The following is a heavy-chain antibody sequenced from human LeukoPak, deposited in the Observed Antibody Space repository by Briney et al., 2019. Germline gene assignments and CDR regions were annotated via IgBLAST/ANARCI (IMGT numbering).Heavy chain of an antibody. CDR1: GGSISGNY. V-gene: IGHV4-59*01. J-gene: IGHJ4*02. CDR3: ARGSPRADS. Sequence: ETLCLTCTVSGGSISGNYWSWIRQPPGKGLEWIGYIHYSGSTNYNASLRSRVTISVDTSKNQFSLKLTSVTAADTAVYYCARGSPRADSWGQGSLVSVSS. CDR2: IHYSGST.